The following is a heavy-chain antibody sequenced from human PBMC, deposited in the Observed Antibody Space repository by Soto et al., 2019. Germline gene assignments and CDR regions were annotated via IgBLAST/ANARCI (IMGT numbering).Heavy chain of an antibody. Sequence: GESLKISCKGSGYSFTSYWIGWARQMPGKGLEWMGIIYPGDSDTRYSPSFQGQVTISADKSISTAYLQWSSLKASDTAMYYCARYCSGGSCYYYYGMDVWGQGTTVTVSS. V-gene: IGHV5-51*01. CDR3: ARYCSGGSCYYYYGMDV. J-gene: IGHJ6*02. CDR1: GYSFTSYW. CDR2: IYPGDSDT. D-gene: IGHD2-15*01.